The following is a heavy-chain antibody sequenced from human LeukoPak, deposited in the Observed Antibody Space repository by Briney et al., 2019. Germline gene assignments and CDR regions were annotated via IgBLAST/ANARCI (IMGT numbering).Heavy chain of an antibody. D-gene: IGHD3-10*01. Sequence: PGGSLRLSCAAPGFTFSSYNMNWVRQAPGKGLEWVSDISSSGSTIYFADPVKGRFTISRDNAKNSLYLQMNSLRDEDTAVYYCARLEYYYVSGNYYKLFDYWGQGTLVTVCS. J-gene: IGHJ4*02. CDR3: ARLEYYYVSGNYYKLFDY. V-gene: IGHV3-48*02. CDR1: GFTFSSYN. CDR2: ISSSGSTI.